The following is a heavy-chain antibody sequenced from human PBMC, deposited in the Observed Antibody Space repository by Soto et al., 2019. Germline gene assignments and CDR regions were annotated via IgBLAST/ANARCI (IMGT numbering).Heavy chain of an antibody. D-gene: IGHD2-15*01. Sequence: VASVKVSCKASGGTFSSYAISWVRQAPGQGLEWMGGIIPIFGTANYAQKFQGRVTITADESTSTAYMELSSLRCEDTAVYYCARGRGAAKVYYYGMDVWGQGTTVTVSS. V-gene: IGHV1-69*13. CDR2: IIPIFGTA. CDR3: ARGRGAAKVYYYGMDV. CDR1: GGTFSSYA. J-gene: IGHJ6*02.